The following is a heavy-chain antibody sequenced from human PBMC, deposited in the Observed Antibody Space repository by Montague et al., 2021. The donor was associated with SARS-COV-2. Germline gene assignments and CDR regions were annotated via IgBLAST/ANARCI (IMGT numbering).Heavy chain of an antibody. CDR2: INNSGST. D-gene: IGHD2-2*01. CDR1: GGSISGHY. J-gene: IGHJ6*03. Sequence: SETLSLTCAVSGGSISGHYWSWIRQPPGKGLEWIGVINNSGSTNYNPSLKSRVTISVDTSKNRFSLKLHSVTAADTAVYYCARGRIEVSMIVVVLTGAAYDMDVWGKGTTVTVSS. V-gene: IGHV4-34*01. CDR3: ARGRIEVSMIVVVLTGAAYDMDV.